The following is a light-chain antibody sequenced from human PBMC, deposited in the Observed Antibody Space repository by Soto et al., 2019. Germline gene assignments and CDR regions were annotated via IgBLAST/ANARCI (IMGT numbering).Light chain of an antibody. CDR3: ASYAGSNIPVL. CDR2: DVT. CDR1: SSDVGGYNF. Sequence: QSALTQPPSASGSPGQSVTISCTGTSSDVGGYNFVSWYQQHPGKAPKLMIYDVTEPPSGVPDRFSGSKSGNTASLTVSGLQGEDEADYYCASYAGSNIPVLFGGGTELTVL. V-gene: IGLV2-8*01. J-gene: IGLJ2*01.